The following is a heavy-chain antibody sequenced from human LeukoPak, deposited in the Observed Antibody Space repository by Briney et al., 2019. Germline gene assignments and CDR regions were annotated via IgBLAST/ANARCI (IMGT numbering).Heavy chain of an antibody. CDR3: ARGSRGLHFDY. Sequence: SQTLSLTCAVSGGSISSGGYPWSWIRQPPGTGLEWIGYIYHSGSTYYNPSLKSRVTISVDRSKNQFSLKLSSVTAADTAVYYCARGSRGLHFDYWGQGTLVTVSS. D-gene: IGHD3-16*01. J-gene: IGHJ4*02. CDR2: IYHSGST. CDR1: GGSISSGGYP. V-gene: IGHV4-30-2*01.